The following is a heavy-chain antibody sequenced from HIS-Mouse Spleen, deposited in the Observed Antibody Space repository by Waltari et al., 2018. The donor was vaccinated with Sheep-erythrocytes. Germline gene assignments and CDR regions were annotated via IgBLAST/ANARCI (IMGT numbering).Heavy chain of an antibody. CDR1: GFTFGHYW. CDR3: ARVTAAAIDY. D-gene: IGHD6-13*01. V-gene: IGHV3-7*01. Sequence: EVQLVESGGGLVQPGGSLRLSCAASGFTFGHYWMGWVRQAPGKGLEWVANIKQDGSEKYYVDSVKGRFTISRDNAKNSLYLQMNSLRAEDTAVYYCARVTAAAIDYWGQGTLVTVSS. J-gene: IGHJ4*02. CDR2: IKQDGSEK.